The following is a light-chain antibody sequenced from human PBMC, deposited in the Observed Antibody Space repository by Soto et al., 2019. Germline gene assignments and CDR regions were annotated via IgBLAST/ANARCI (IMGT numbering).Light chain of an antibody. CDR3: MQALQTPVT. V-gene: IGKV2-28*01. Sequence: DIVMTQSPLSLPVTPGEPASISCRSSQSLLHSNGYNYLDWYLQKPGQSPQLLIYLGSNRASGVPGRFSGSGSGTDFTLKIRRVEAEDVGVYYCMQALQTPVTFGQGTRLEIK. CDR1: QSLLHSNGYNY. J-gene: IGKJ5*01. CDR2: LGS.